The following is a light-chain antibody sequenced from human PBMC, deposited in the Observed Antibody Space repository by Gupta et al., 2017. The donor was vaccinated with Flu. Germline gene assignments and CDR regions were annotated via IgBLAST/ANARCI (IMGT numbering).Light chain of an antibody. V-gene: IGKV4-1*01. Sequence: LGERATINCKSSRSVLYSSNNKNFLAWYQQKPGQPPKLPIYWASTRESGVPDRFSGSGSGTDFTLTISSLQAEDVAVYYCQQYYSTPPYTFGQGTKLEIK. CDR1: RSVLYSSNNKNF. J-gene: IGKJ2*01. CDR2: WAS. CDR3: QQYYSTPPYT.